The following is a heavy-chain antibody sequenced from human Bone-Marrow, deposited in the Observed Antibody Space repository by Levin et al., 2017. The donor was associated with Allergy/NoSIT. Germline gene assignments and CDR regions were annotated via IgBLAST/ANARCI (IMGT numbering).Heavy chain of an antibody. V-gene: IGHV3-33*01. CDR2: IWYDGSNK. CDR1: GFTFSSYG. D-gene: IGHD3-9*01. CDR3: ARGMNYDILTGFYYYYDGMDV. Sequence: PGGSLRLSCAASGFTFSSYGMHWVRQAPGKGLEWVAVIWYDGSNKYYADSVKGRFTISRDNSKNTLYLQMNSLRAEDTAVYYCARGMNYDILTGFYYYYDGMDVWGQGTTVTVSS. J-gene: IGHJ6*02.